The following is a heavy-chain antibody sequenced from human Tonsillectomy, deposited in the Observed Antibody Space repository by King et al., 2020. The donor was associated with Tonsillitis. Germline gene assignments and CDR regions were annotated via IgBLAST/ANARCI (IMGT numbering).Heavy chain of an antibody. D-gene: IGHD2-21*02. Sequence: VQLVESGGGLVQPGGSLRLSCVASGFTFSNYAMSWVRQAPGKGLEWVSVISGSGSSTYYADSVKGRFTISRDNSKNTLYLQMNRLRAEDTAVYHCPKGNAVVVTAIRGAFDYWGQGTLVTVSS. CDR3: PKGNAVVVTAIRGAFDY. J-gene: IGHJ4*02. CDR1: GFTFSNYA. CDR2: ISGSGSST. V-gene: IGHV3-23*04.